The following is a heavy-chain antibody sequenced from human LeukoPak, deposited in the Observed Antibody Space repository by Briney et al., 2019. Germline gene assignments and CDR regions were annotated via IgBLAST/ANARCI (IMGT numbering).Heavy chain of an antibody. D-gene: IGHD3-3*01. CDR2: INPSGSST. CDR1: GYTFTGYY. V-gene: IGHV1-46*01. J-gene: IGHJ5*02. Sequence: ASVKVSCKASGYTFTGYYMHWVRQAPGQGLEWMGLINPSGSSTSYAQKFQGRLSLTRDMSTSTDYMELSRLRSDDTAVYYCAREGIFGVVTPGWFDPWGQGTLVTVSS. CDR3: AREGIFGVVTPGWFDP.